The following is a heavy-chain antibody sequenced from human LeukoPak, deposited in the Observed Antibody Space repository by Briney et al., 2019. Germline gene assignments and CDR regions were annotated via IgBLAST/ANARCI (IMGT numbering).Heavy chain of an antibody. CDR1: GFTFSSYS. J-gene: IGHJ4*02. V-gene: IGHV3-48*01. D-gene: IGHD6-19*01. Sequence: GGSLRLSCAASGFTFSSYSMNWVRQAPGKGLEWFSYISNSGSTTYYADSVKGRFTISRDNAKNSLYLQMNSLRVEDTAVYYCARGGTAVARGEYWGQGTLVTVSS. CDR2: ISNSGSTT. CDR3: ARGGTAVARGEY.